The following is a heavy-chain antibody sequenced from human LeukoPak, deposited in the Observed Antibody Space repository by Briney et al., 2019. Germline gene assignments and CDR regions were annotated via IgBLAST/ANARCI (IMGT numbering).Heavy chain of an antibody. CDR1: GYTFTSYY. D-gene: IGHD2-2*01. J-gene: IGHJ4*02. CDR2: INPSGGST. V-gene: IGHV1-46*01. Sequence: ASVKVSCKASGYTFTSYYMHWVRQAPGQGLEWMGIINPSGGSTSYAQKFQGRVTMTRDMSTSTVYMELSSLRSEDTAVYYCARAEDVVVPAATTLGYWGKGTLVTVS. CDR3: ARAEDVVVPAATTLGY.